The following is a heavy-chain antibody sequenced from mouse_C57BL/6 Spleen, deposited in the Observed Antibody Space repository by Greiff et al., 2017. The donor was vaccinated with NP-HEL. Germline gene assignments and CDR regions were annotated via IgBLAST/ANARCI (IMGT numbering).Heavy chain of an antibody. CDR2: ISDGGSYT. Sequence: EVQLVESGGGLVKPGGSLKLSCAASGFTFSSYAMSWVRQTPEKRLEWVATISDGGSYTYYPDNVKGRFTISRDNAKNNLYLQMSRLKSEDTAMYYCAREEGLRRSFAYWGQGTLVTVSA. CDR1: GFTFSSYA. CDR3: AREEGLRRSFAY. V-gene: IGHV5-4*01. D-gene: IGHD2-2*01. J-gene: IGHJ3*01.